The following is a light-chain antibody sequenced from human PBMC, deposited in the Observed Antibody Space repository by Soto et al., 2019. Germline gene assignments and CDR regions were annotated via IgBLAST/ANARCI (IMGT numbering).Light chain of an antibody. V-gene: IGKV3-15*01. CDR3: HHYSDWPPWT. CDR1: QSIGSN. J-gene: IGKJ1*01. CDR2: GAS. Sequence: VMTQSPATLSVSPGERATLSCRASQSIGSNLAWYQQKPGQAPSLLVYGASTRATGIPARVSGSGSGTEFSLTICSLQSEYVAVYYCHHYSDWPPWTFGQGTKLE.